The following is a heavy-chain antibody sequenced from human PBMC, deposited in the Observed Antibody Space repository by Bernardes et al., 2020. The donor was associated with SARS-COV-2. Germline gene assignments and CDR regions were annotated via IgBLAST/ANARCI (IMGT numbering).Heavy chain of an antibody. CDR3: ARFSGRYCSGGSCTDY. D-gene: IGHD2-15*01. CDR2: ISSSSSYI. Sequence: GASLRLSCAASGFTFSSSSMNWVRQAPGQGLEWVSSISSSSSYIYYADSVKGRFTISRDNAKNSLYLQMNSLRAEDTAVYYCARFSGRYCSGGSCTDYWGQGTLVTGSA. V-gene: IGHV3-21*01. CDR1: GFTFSSSS. J-gene: IGHJ4*02.